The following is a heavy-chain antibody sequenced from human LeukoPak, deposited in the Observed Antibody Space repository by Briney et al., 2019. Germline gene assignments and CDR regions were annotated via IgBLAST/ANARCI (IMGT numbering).Heavy chain of an antibody. D-gene: IGHD6-13*01. CDR3: ARDSAGNDY. V-gene: IGHV3-7*01. CDR1: GFTFSTYW. Sequence: GGSLRLSCAASGFTFSTYWMSWVRQAPGKGLEWVANIKQDGSEDYYVDSVKGRFTISRDNAKNSLYLQMNSLRAEDTAMYYCARDSAGNDYWGQGTLVTVSS. CDR2: IKQDGSED. J-gene: IGHJ4*02.